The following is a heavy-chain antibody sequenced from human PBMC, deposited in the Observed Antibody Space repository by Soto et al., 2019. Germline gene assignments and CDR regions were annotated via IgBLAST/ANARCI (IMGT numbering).Heavy chain of an antibody. J-gene: IGHJ4*02. CDR1: GYSFTSYW. CDR3: ARQVRRVDCSSTSCYIDD. CDR2: IYPGDSDT. V-gene: IGHV5-51*01. D-gene: IGHD2-2*02. Sequence: PGESLKISCKGSGYSFTSYWIGWVRQMPGKGLEWMGIIYPGDSDTRYSPSFQGQVTISADKSISTAYLQWSSLKASDTAMYYCARQVRRVDCSSTSCYIDDWGQGTPVTVSS.